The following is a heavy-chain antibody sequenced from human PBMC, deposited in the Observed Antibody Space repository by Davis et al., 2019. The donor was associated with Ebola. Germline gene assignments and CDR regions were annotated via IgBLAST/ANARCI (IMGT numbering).Heavy chain of an antibody. V-gene: IGHV1-69*13. CDR3: ARAKWLRPSFFDY. D-gene: IGHD5-12*01. CDR1: GGTFSSYA. CDR2: IIPIFGTA. Sequence: SVKVSCKASGGTFSSYAISWVRQAPGQGLEWMGGIIPIFGTANYAQKFQGRVTITADESTSTAYMELSSLRSEDTAVYYCARAKWLRPSFFDYWGQGTLVTVSS. J-gene: IGHJ4*02.